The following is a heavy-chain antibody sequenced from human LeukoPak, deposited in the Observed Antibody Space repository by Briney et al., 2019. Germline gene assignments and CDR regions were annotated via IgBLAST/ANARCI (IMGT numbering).Heavy chain of an antibody. V-gene: IGHV3-30*04. CDR2: ISNDGKNK. CDR3: ARGRYYGRGDYFDY. J-gene: IGHJ4*02. CDR1: GFAFSSYD. Sequence: GRSLRLSCAASGFAFSSYDMNWDRQAPGKGLVWVASISNDGKNKYYADSVKGRFTISRDNSKNTLYLQMNSLRAEGTAVYYCARGRYYGRGDYFDYWGQGTLVTVSS. D-gene: IGHD3-10*02.